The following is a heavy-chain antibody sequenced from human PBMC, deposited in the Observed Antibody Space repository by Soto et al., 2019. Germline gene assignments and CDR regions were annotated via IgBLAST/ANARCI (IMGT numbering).Heavy chain of an antibody. CDR2: TYYRSKWYN. CDR1: VDSFSSNSAA. D-gene: IGHD5-12*01. Sequence: PSQTLSLTCSLSVDSFSSNSAACNWIRHSPSRGLEWLGRTYYRSKWYNDYAVSVKRRITINPDTSKNQFSLQLNSVTPEDKAVYYCAREDIVATTGGYDAFDIWGQGTMDTV. V-gene: IGHV6-1*01. CDR3: AREDIVATTGGYDAFDI. J-gene: IGHJ3*02.